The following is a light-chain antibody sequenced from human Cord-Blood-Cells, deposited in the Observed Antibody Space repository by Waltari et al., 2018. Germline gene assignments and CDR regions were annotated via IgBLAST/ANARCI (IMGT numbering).Light chain of an antibody. J-gene: IGLJ3*02. CDR1: SSDVGSYNL. CDR2: EGS. V-gene: IGLV2-23*01. CDR3: CSDAGSSTSV. Sequence: QSALTQPASVSGSPGQSITISCTGTSSDVGSYNLVFWYQQPPGKASKLMIYEGSKRPSGVANRFSGSKSGNTASRTISGLQAEDEADYYCCSDAGSSTSVFGGGTKLTVL.